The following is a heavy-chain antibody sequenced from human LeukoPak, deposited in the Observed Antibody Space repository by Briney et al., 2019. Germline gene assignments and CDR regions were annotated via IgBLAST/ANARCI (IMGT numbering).Heavy chain of an antibody. CDR1: GGSISNYY. D-gene: IGHD1-1*01. Sequence: SETLSLTCTVSGGSISNYYWSWIRQPPGKGLEWIGYIFYSGSTNYNPSLKSRVTISVDTSKNQFSLKLSSVTAADTAVYYCARGRYSFGFDPWGQGTLVAVSS. V-gene: IGHV4-59*01. J-gene: IGHJ5*02. CDR3: ARGRYSFGFDP. CDR2: IFYSGST.